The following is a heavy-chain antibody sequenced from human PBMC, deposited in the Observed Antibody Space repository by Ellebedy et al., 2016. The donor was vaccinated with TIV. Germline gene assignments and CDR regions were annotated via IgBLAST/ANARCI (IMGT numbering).Heavy chain of an antibody. CDR1: GYTFSNYY. J-gene: IGHJ4*02. Sequence: AASVKVSCKASGYTFSNYYMHWVRQAPGQGLEWMGIINPSDDTKSYAQNFQGRVTVTRDTSTSTVYMQLSSLRSEDTAVYYCATGGYSGYEFDYWGQGTLVTVSS. CDR2: INPSDDTK. V-gene: IGHV1-46*01. D-gene: IGHD5-12*01. CDR3: ATGGYSGYEFDY.